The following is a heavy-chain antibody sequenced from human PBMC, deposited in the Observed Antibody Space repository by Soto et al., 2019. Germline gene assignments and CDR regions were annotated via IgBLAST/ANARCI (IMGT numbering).Heavy chain of an antibody. CDR1: GYTFNSDY. CDR3: VRVGLNRNYDFDF. V-gene: IGHV1-2*02. J-gene: IGHJ4*02. Sequence: QVQLVQSGAEVKKPGASVKVSCKASGYTFNSDYIHWVRQAPGQGLEWMGGINPNSDVTGYAQSFQGRVTMTRDMSMTTAYMDLTRLRSDDTAVYYCVRVGLNRNYDFDFWGQGTLITVSS. CDR2: INPNSDVT. D-gene: IGHD3-16*01.